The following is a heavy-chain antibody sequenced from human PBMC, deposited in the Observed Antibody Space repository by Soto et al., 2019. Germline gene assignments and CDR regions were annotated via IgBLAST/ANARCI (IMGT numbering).Heavy chain of an antibody. Sequence: QVQLVESGGGVVQPGRSLRLSCAASGFTFSSYGMHWVRQAPGKGLEWVAVISYDGSNKYYADSVKGRFTISRANSKNTLYLQMNSLRAEDTAVYYCAKEGGYGDFDYWGQGTLVTVSS. V-gene: IGHV3-30*18. J-gene: IGHJ4*02. D-gene: IGHD3-10*01. CDR2: ISYDGSNK. CDR1: GFTFSSYG. CDR3: AKEGGYGDFDY.